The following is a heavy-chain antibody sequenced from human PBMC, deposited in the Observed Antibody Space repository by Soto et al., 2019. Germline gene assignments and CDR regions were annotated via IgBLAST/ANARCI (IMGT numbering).Heavy chain of an antibody. CDR2: MNPGSGDT. Sequence: ASVKVSCTASGYTFTNNDVSWVRQAPGQGLEWMGWMNPGSGDTGYAQKFQGRVTMTRDNSIATAYMELNSLTSEDTAIYYCARMESFGSLNWFDPWGQGTLVTVSS. D-gene: IGHD5-18*01. V-gene: IGHV1-8*02. CDR3: ARMESFGSLNWFDP. CDR1: GYTFTNND. J-gene: IGHJ5*02.